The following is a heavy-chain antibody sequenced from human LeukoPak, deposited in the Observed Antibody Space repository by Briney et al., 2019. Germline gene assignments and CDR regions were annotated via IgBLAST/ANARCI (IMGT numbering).Heavy chain of an antibody. J-gene: IGHJ5*02. V-gene: IGHV1-8*01. D-gene: IGHD5-12*01. CDR3: ARGGIKYSGYDP. Sequence: ASVKVSFKASGYTFTSYDINWVRQATGQGLEWMGWMNPNSGNTGYAQKFQGRVTMTRNTSISTAYMELSSLRSEDTAVYYCARGGIKYSGYDPWGQGTLVTVSS. CDR1: GYTFTSYD. CDR2: MNPNSGNT.